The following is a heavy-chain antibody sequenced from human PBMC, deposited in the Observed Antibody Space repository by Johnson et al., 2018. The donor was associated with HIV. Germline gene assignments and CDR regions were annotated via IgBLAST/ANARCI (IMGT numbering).Heavy chain of an antibody. V-gene: IGHV3-23*04. CDR2: ISGSGGST. Sequence: VQLVESGGGLVQPGGSLRLSCAASGFTFSSYAMSWVRQAPGKGLEWVSAISGSGGSTYYADSVKGRFTISRDNSKNTLYLLMNSLRPEDTAVYYCARDRIRISGLVTTLSPDAFDMWGQGTMVSISS. CDR3: ARDRIRISGLVTTLSPDAFDM. D-gene: IGHD3/OR15-3a*01. CDR1: GFTFSSYA. J-gene: IGHJ3*02.